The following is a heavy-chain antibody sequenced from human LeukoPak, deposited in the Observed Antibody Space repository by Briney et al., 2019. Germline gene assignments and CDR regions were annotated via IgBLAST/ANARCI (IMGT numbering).Heavy chain of an antibody. Sequence: GGSLRLSCAASGFTFSNAWMSWGRQAPGKGLEWVGRIKSKTDGGTTDYAAPVKGRFTISRDDSKNTLYLQMNSLKTEDTAVYYCTSLSSGWYRADYRGQGTLVTVSS. CDR2: IKSKTDGGTT. CDR1: GFTFSNAW. V-gene: IGHV3-15*01. CDR3: TSLSSGWYRADY. J-gene: IGHJ4*02. D-gene: IGHD6-19*01.